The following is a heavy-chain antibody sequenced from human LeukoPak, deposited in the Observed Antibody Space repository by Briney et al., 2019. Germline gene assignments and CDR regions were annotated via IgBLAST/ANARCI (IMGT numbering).Heavy chain of an antibody. D-gene: IGHD5-24*01. CDR2: ISYDGSNK. CDR3: ARDRTRDGYNQGRVFDY. J-gene: IGHJ4*02. CDR1: GFTFSSYA. V-gene: IGHV3-30-3*01. Sequence: SGGSLRLSSAASGFTFSSYAMHWVRQAPGKGLEWVAVISYDGSNKYYADSVKGRFTISRDNSKNTLFLQMNSLRGEDTAVYYCARDRTRDGYNQGRVFDYWGQGTLVTVSS.